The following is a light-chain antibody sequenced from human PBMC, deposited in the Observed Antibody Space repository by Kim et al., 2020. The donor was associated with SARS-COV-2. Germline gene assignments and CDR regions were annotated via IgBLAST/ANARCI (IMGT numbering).Light chain of an antibody. CDR1: NIASKS. V-gene: IGLV3-21*04. J-gene: IGLJ3*02. CDR3: QVWDSSSDHRV. Sequence: APGKTARITGGGNNIASKSVHWYQQKPGQAPVLVIYYDSDRPSGIPERFSGSNSGNTATLTISRVEAGDEADYYCQVWDSSSDHRVFGGGTKLTVL. CDR2: YDS.